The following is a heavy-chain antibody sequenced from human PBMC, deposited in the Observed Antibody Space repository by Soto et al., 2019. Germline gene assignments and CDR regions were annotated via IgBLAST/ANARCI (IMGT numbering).Heavy chain of an antibody. CDR3: ASGGPSRDDFWSGYSLDY. J-gene: IGHJ4*02. V-gene: IGHV3-21*04. Sequence: GGSLRLSCVASVLTFSTYSMNWVRQAPGKGLEWVSSISSSSSYIYYADSVKGRFTISRDNAKNSLYLQMNSLRSEDTAVYYCASGGPSRDDFWSGYSLDYWGQGTLVTVSS. CDR2: ISSSSSYI. D-gene: IGHD3-3*01. CDR1: VLTFSTYS.